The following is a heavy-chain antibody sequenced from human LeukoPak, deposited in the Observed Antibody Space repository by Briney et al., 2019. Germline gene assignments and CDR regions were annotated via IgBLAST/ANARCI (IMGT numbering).Heavy chain of an antibody. V-gene: IGHV4-39*01. CDR3: ARRNGDYAPPDV. CDR2: IYYSGST. CDR1: GGSISGSSYY. Sequence: PSETLSLTCTVSGGSISGSSYYWGWIRQPPGKGLEWIGSIYYSGSTYYNPSLKSRVTISVDTSKNQFSLKLNSVTAADTAVYYCARRNGDYAPPDVWGQGTTVTVSS. J-gene: IGHJ6*02. D-gene: IGHD4-17*01.